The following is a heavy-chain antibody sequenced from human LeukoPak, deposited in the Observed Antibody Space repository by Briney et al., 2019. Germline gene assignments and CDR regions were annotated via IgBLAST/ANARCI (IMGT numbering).Heavy chain of an antibody. CDR3: ARGPTVTTFYYYYMDV. CDR1: GGSISSGGYY. Sequence: PSETLFLTCTVSGGSISSGGYYWSWIRQPPGKGLEWIGYIYHSGSTYYNPSLKSRVTISVDRSKNQFSLKLSSVTAADTAVYYCARGPTVTTFYYYYMDVWGKGTTVTVSS. J-gene: IGHJ6*03. CDR2: IYHSGST. D-gene: IGHD4-11*01. V-gene: IGHV4-30-2*01.